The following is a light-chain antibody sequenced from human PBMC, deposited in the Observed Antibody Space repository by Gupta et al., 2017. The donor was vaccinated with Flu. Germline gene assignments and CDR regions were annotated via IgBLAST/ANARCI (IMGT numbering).Light chain of an antibody. V-gene: IGKV2-28*01. J-gene: IGKJ1*01. CDR2: LGS. CDR3: MQARQTPWT. Sequence: DIVMTQSPLSLPVTPGETDSISCRSSQSLLHSNGYNYLDWYLQKPGQSPQLLIYLGSNRASGVPYSVSGSGSGTDFTLKISRVEAEAVGVYYCMQARQTPWTFGQGTKVEIK. CDR1: QSLLHSNGYNY.